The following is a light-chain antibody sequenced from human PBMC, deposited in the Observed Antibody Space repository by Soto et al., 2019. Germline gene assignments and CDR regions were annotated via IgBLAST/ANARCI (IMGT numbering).Light chain of an antibody. J-gene: IGKJ1*01. Sequence: DIRMTQSPSSLSASVGDGVSIXCRASQSVISRFVWYQQKPGKAPKHLTYKASSLESGGPPRFSGSGSATEFTRTISSLQPDDFATYYGQQYNSYSWTFGQGTKVDI. CDR1: QSVISR. CDR3: QQYNSYSWT. CDR2: KAS. V-gene: IGKV1-5*03.